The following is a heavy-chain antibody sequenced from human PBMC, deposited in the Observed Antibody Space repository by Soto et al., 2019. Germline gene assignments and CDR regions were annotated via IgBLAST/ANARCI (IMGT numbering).Heavy chain of an antibody. CDR1: GYTFTGYY. J-gene: IGHJ6*02. CDR3: ARGIVVVPAATPYYYYGMDV. Sequence: ASVKVSCKASGYTFTGYYMHWVRQAPGQGLEWMGWINPNSGGTNYAQKFQGWVTMTRDTSISTAYMELSRLRSDDTAVYYCARGIVVVPAATPYYYYGMDVRGQGTTVTVSS. V-gene: IGHV1-2*04. D-gene: IGHD2-2*01. CDR2: INPNSGGT.